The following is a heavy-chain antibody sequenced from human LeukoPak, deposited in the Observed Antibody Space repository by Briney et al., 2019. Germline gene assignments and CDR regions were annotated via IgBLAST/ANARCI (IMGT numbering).Heavy chain of an antibody. CDR1: GFIFSDYS. V-gene: IGHV3-21*06. CDR2: ISISGTYI. Sequence: GGSLRLSCAASGFIFSDYSMNWVRQAPGKGLEWVASISISGTYIDYADSVKGRFTISRDNAKNSVYLQMNSLRVDDTAVYYCARERFHGSGAPKFDYWGQGTLVTVSS. D-gene: IGHD3-10*01. J-gene: IGHJ4*02. CDR3: ARERFHGSGAPKFDY.